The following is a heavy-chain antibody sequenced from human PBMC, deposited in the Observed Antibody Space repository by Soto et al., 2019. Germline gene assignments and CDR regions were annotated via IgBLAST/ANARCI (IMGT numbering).Heavy chain of an antibody. CDR3: ARQALYCSGGSCYPGDYYYYGMDV. V-gene: IGHV5-51*01. D-gene: IGHD2-15*01. J-gene: IGHJ6*02. CDR1: GYSFTSYW. Sequence: EVQLVQSGAEVKKPGESLKISCKGSGYSFTSYWIGWVRQMPGKGLEWMGIIYPGDSDTRYSPSFQGQVTISADKSISTAYLQWSSLKASDTAMYYCARQALYCSGGSCYPGDYYYYGMDVWGQGTTVTVSS. CDR2: IYPGDSDT.